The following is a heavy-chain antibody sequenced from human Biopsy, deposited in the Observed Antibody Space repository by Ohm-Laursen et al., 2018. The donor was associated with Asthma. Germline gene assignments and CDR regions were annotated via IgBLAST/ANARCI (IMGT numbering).Heavy chain of an antibody. CDR1: GDSITSGGCC. CDR2: IHHSGTS. D-gene: IGHD3-22*01. J-gene: IGHJ4*02. CDR3: ARIPRRSGSYFVGY. V-gene: IGHV4-31*03. Sequence: TLSLTCTVSGDSITSGGCCWNWIRQHPGKGLEWIGYIHHSGTSYFNPSPKSRVSFSRDTSKNQFSLRLSSVTAADTAMYYCARIPRRSGSYFVGYWGQGTLVTVSS.